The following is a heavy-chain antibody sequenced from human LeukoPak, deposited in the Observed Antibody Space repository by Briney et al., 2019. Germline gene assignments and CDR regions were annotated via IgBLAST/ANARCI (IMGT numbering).Heavy chain of an antibody. CDR1: GYTFTGYY. CDR2: INPNSGGT. V-gene: IGHV1-2*02. D-gene: IGHD6-19*01. J-gene: IGHJ4*02. CDR3: ARDTRVAGSSYPFY. Sequence: ASVKVSCKASGYTFTGYYMHWVRQAPGQGLEWMGWINPNSGGTNYAQKFQGGVTMTRDTSISTAYMELSRLRSDDTAVYYCARDTRVAGSSYPFYWGQGTLVTVSS.